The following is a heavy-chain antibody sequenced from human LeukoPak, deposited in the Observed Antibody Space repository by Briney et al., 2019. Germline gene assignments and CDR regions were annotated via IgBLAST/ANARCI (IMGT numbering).Heavy chain of an antibody. D-gene: IGHD6-13*01. J-gene: IGHJ3*02. CDR3: ARADGPIAAAGMVAFDI. CDR2: INHSGST. CDR1: GGSFSGYY. Sequence: PSETLSLTCAVYGGSFSGYYWSWIRQPPGKGLEWIGEINHSGSTNYNPSLKSRVTISVDTSKNQFSLKLSSMTAADTAVYYCARADGPIAAAGMVAFDIWGQGTMVTVSS. V-gene: IGHV4-34*01.